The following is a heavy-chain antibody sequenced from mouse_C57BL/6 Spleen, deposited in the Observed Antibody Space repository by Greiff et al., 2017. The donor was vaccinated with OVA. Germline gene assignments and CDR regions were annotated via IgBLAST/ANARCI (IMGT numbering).Heavy chain of an antibody. V-gene: IGHV1-78*01. Sequence: VQLQESDAELVKPGASVKISCKVSGYTFTDHTIHWMKQRPEQGLEWIGYIYPRDGSTKYNEKFKGKATLTADKSSSTAYMQLNSLTSEDSAVYFCAIEDYYGSSPAWFAYWGQGTLVTVSA. CDR2: IYPRDGST. J-gene: IGHJ3*01. CDR3: AIEDYYGSSPAWFAY. D-gene: IGHD1-1*01. CDR1: GYTFTDHT.